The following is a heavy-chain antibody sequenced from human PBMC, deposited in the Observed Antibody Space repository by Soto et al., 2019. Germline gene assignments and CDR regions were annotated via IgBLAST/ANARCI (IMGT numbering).Heavy chain of an antibody. V-gene: IGHV4-4*02. Sequence: PSETLSLTCTVSGGSISSSIWWGWFRQPPGKGLEWIAEIYHSGSTNYYPSLKSRVSMSVDKSKNQFSLKVNSVTAADTAVYYCARRRDGSGSLDYWGQGTLVPVYS. J-gene: IGHJ4*02. D-gene: IGHD3-10*01. CDR1: GGSISSSIW. CDR3: ARRRDGSGSLDY. CDR2: IYHSGST.